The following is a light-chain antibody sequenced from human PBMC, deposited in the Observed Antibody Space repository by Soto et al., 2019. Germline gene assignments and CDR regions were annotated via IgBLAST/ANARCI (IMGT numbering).Light chain of an antibody. CDR1: QSVGSY. CDR3: QQRSDWPST. J-gene: IGKJ4*01. V-gene: IGKV3-11*01. CDR2: DAS. Sequence: EIVLTQSPATLSLSPGDRATLSCRASQSVGSYLGWYQQRPGQAPRLLFYDASNRATGIPARFSGSGSGTDFTLTISSLEPEDFAVYYCQQRSDWPSTFGGGTKVEIK.